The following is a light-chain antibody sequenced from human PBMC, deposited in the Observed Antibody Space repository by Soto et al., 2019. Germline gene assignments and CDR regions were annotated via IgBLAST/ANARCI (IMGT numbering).Light chain of an antibody. V-gene: IGKV1-5*03. Sequence: DIQMTQSPSTLSASVGDRVTITCRASQTISSLLAWYQQKPGKAPNLLIYKASSLESGVPSRFSGSGSGTEFTLTINSVQPEDFATYYCQQYSSFWTFGQGTKVEIK. CDR3: QQYSSFWT. CDR1: QTISSL. CDR2: KAS. J-gene: IGKJ1*01.